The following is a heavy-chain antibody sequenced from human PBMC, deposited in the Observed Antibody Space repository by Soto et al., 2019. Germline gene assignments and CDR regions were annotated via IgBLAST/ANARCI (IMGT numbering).Heavy chain of an antibody. Sequence: EVQLLESGGGLVQPGGSLRLSCAASGFTFSSYAMSWVRQAPGKGLEWVSAISGSGGSTYYADSVKGRFTISRDNSKNSLYLQMNSLRAEDTAVYYCASSIAVAGWGFDYWGQGTLVTVSS. CDR1: GFTFSSYA. D-gene: IGHD6-19*01. J-gene: IGHJ4*02. CDR2: ISGSGGST. CDR3: ASSIAVAGWGFDY. V-gene: IGHV3-23*01.